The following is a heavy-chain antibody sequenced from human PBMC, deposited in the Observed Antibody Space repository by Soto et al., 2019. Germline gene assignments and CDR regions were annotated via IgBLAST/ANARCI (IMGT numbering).Heavy chain of an antibody. CDR2: TYYRSKWYN. J-gene: IGHJ6*02. V-gene: IGHV6-1*01. CDR3: ARDRYSSSWYDDYGMDV. Sequence: SQTLSLTCAISGDSVSSNSAAWNWIRQSPSRGLEWLGRTYYRSKWYNDYAVSVKSRITINPDTSKNQFSLQLNSVTPEDTAVYYCARDRYSSSWYDDYGMDVWGQGTTVTVSS. CDR1: GDSVSSNSAA. D-gene: IGHD6-13*01.